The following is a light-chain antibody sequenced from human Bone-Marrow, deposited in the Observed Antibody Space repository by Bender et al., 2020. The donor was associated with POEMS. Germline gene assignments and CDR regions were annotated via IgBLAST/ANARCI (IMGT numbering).Light chain of an antibody. CDR3: QVWDSSAAV. CDR1: KLGDKY. J-gene: IGLJ3*02. V-gene: IGLV3-1*01. CDR2: RDN. Sequence: SYELTQPPSVSVSPGQTASITCSGDKLGDKYVCWYQQKPGQSPVLVIYRDNKRPSGSPERFSGSNSGDTATLTISGTQSLDEADYYCQVWDSSAAVFGGGTKLTVL.